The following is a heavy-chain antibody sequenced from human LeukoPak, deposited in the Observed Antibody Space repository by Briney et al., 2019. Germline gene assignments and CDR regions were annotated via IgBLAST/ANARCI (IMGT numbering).Heavy chain of an antibody. CDR2: IYHSGST. D-gene: IGHD3-3*01. V-gene: IGHV4-38-2*02. Sequence: SETLSLTCTVSGYSISSGYYWGWIRQPPGKGLEWIGSIYHSGSTYYNPSLKSRVTISVDTSKNQFSLKLSSVTAADTAVYYCARGRSGVKYWGQGTLVTVSS. CDR1: GYSISSGYY. J-gene: IGHJ4*02. CDR3: ARGRSGVKY.